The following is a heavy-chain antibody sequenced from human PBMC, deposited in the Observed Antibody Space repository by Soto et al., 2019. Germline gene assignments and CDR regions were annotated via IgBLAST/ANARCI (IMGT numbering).Heavy chain of an antibody. CDR2: IYWNDDK. D-gene: IGHD3-10*01. V-gene: IGHV2-5*01. J-gene: IGHJ5*02. CDR3: APEDAKKVLEKKWFGERTWFDP. Sequence: VPTLVHPKQALTLSCTFSGFSLSNSVVGVGWIRQPPGKSLELLALIYWNDDKRYSPSLKSRLTITKDTSKNQVVLTMTNMDHVDTDTYYCAPEDAKKVLEKKWFGERTWFDPWGHGTLVTVSS. CDR1: GFSLSNSVVG.